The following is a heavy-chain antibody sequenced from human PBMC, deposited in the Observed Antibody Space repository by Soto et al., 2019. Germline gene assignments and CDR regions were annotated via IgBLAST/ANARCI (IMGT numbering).Heavy chain of an antibody. Sequence: PGGSLRLSCAASGFTFSSYAMSWVRQAPGKGLEWVSAISGSGGSTYYADSVKGRFTISRDNSKNTLYLQMNSLRAEDTAVYYCPKGNRHLGYFLFDWFDPCGQGTLVTVSS. D-gene: IGHD3-9*01. V-gene: IGHV3-23*01. J-gene: IGHJ5*02. CDR2: ISGSGGST. CDR3: PKGNRHLGYFLFDWFDP. CDR1: GFTFSSYA.